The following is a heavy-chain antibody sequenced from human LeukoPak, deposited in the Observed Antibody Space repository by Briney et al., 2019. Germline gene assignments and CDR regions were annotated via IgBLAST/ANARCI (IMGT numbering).Heavy chain of an antibody. CDR2: ISAYNGNT. V-gene: IGHV1-18*04. D-gene: IGHD3-9*01. CDR1: GYTFTSYG. J-gene: IGHJ6*03. Sequence: ASVKVSCKASGYTFTSYGISWVRQAPGQGLEWMGWISAYNGNTNYAQKLQGRVTMTTGTSTSTAYMELRSLRCDDTAVYYCARGERRYDILTDMDVWGKGTTVTVSS. CDR3: ARGERRYDILTDMDV.